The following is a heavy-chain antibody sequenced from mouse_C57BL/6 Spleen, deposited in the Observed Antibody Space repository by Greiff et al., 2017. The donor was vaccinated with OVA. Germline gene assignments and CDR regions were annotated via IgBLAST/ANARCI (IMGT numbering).Heavy chain of an antibody. CDR1: GFSLTSYG. J-gene: IGHJ4*01. Sequence: QVHVKQSGPGLVQPSQSLSITCTVSGFSLTSYGVHWVRQSPGKGLEWLGVIWSGGSTDYNAAFISRLSISKDNSKSQVFFKMNSLQADDTAIYYCATSIYYDYDERTYYAMDYWGQGTSVTVSS. V-gene: IGHV2-2*01. CDR3: ATSIYYDYDERTYYAMDY. D-gene: IGHD2-4*01. CDR2: IWSGGST.